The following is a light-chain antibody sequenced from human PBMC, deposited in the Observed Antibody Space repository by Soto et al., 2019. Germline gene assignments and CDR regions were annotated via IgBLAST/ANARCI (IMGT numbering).Light chain of an antibody. J-gene: IGKJ1*01. V-gene: IGKV1-13*02. CDR3: QQYSTYPWT. Sequence: GDGVTITCRASQGIKNALXXXKQXPXNXXTXXXYAVSSLQSEVPSRFSGSGSATEFTLTISSLQPDDFATYYCQQYSTYPWTFAQGTKVDI. CDR2: AVS. CDR1: QGIKNA.